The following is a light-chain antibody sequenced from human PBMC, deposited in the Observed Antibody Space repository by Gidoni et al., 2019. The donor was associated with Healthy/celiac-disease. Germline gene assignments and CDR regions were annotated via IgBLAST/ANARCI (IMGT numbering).Light chain of an antibody. V-gene: IGKV3-11*01. CDR3: QQRSNWPQLT. CDR2: DAS. CDR1: QSVSSY. Sequence: EIVFNQSPATLSLSPGERATLSCRASQSVSSYLAWYQQKPGQAPRLLIYDASNRATGIPARFSGSGSGTDFTLTISSLEPEDFAVYYCQQRSNWPQLTFGGGTKVEIK. J-gene: IGKJ4*01.